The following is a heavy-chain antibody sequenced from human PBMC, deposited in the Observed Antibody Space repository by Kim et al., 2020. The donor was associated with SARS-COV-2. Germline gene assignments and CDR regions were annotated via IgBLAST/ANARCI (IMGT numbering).Heavy chain of an antibody. V-gene: IGHV3-23*01. J-gene: IGHJ6*02. CDR1: GFTFSSYA. CDR2: ISGSSYT. D-gene: IGHD6-6*01. Sequence: GGSLRLSCAASGFTFSSYAMSWVRQAAGKGLEWVSGISGSSYTYYADSVKGRFTISRDNSKNTLYLQMNSLRAADSAVYYCAKSLGGWTARPYYYGMDVWGRGTTVTVSS. CDR3: AKSLGGWTARPYYYGMDV.